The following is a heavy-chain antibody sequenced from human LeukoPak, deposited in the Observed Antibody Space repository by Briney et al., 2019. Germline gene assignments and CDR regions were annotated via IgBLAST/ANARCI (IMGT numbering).Heavy chain of an antibody. CDR2: IKGDERGT. V-gene: IGHV3-74*01. CDR1: GFTFSSYW. J-gene: IGHJ4*02. D-gene: IGHD6-13*01. CDR3: ARAPIAAALYYFDY. Sequence: GGSLRLSCAASGFTFSSYWLHWVRQAPGKGLVWVSRIKGDERGTNYADSVKGRFTISRDNAKDTVYLEMNSLRAEDTAVYYCARAPIAAALYYFDYWGQGTLVTVSS.